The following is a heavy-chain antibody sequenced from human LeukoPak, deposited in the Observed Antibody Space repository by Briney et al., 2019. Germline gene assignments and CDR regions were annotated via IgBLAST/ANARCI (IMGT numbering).Heavy chain of an antibody. CDR3: ARTQTRNTIFGVVTSLMDV. CDR1: GGTFSSYA. Sequence: SVKVSCKASGGTFSSYAISWVRQAPGQGLEWMGGIIPIFGTANYAQKFQGRVTITADESTSTAYMELSSLRSEDTAVYYCARTQTRNTIFGVVTSLMDVWGKGTTVTVSS. D-gene: IGHD3-3*01. V-gene: IGHV1-69*13. J-gene: IGHJ6*04. CDR2: IIPIFGTA.